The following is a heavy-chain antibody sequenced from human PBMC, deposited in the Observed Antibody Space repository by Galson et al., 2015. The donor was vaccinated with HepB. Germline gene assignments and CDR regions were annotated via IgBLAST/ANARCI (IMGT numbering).Heavy chain of an antibody. CDR1: GYTFTSYY. CDR3: ASRNYCSGGSCPPPRAHLGGMDV. V-gene: IGHV1-46*01. Sequence: SVKVSCKASGYTFTSYYMHWVRQAPGQGLEWMGIINPSGGSTSYAQKFQGRVTMTRDTSTSTVYMELSSLRSEDTAVYYCASRNYCSGGSCPPPRAHLGGMDVWGQGTTVTVSS. J-gene: IGHJ6*02. D-gene: IGHD2-15*01. CDR2: INPSGGST.